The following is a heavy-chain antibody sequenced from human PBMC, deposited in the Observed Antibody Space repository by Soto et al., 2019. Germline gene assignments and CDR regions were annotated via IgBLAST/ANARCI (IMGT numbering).Heavy chain of an antibody. D-gene: IGHD5-12*01. CDR1: GYTFFTYD. V-gene: IGHV1-18*01. J-gene: IGHJ5*02. CDR3: ARHHGPTTSEKWFDP. CDR2: ISTYSGDT. Sequence: QVHLVQSGVEVKTPGASVKVSCQASGYTFFTYDISWVRQAPGQGLEWMGWISTYSGDTKYAQQFQGRVTMTTDTSTTTAYLELRILRSDDTAVDYCARHHGPTTSEKWFDPWGQGTLVTVSS.